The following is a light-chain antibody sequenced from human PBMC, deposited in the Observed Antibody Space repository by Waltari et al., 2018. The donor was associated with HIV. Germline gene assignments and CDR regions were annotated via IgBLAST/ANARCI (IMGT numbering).Light chain of an antibody. CDR2: EVS. CDR1: SCDVGSYYL. Sequence: QSALTQPASVSGSPGQSITISCTGTSCDVGSYYLASWYQQHPGKAPKLMIDEVSKRPSGVSNRFSGSKSGNAASLTISGLQAEDEADYYCCSYAGSSTFVVFGGGTKLTVL. J-gene: IGLJ2*01. CDR3: CSYAGSSTFVV. V-gene: IGLV2-23*02.